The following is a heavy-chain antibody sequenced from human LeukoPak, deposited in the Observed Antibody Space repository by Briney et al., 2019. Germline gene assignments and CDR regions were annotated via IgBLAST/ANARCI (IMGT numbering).Heavy chain of an antibody. Sequence: SETLSLTCAVYGGSFSGYYWSWIRQPPGKGLEWIGEINHSGSTNYNPSLKSRVTMSVDTSKNQFSLKLSSVTAADTAVYYCARDTLGIPGSYLEYYYYMDVWGKGTTVTIS. CDR1: GGSFSGYY. CDR2: INHSGST. D-gene: IGHD3-10*01. CDR3: ARDTLGIPGSYLEYYYYMDV. V-gene: IGHV4-34*01. J-gene: IGHJ6*03.